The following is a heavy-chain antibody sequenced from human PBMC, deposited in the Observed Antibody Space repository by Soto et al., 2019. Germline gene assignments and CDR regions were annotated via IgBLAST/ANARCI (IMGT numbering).Heavy chain of an antibody. J-gene: IGHJ6*02. D-gene: IGHD3-22*01. CDR2: IKQDGSEK. Sequence: SGGSLRLSCAASGFTFSSYWMSWVRQAPGKGLEWVANIKQDGSEKYYVDSVKGRFTISRDNAKNSLYLQMNSLRAEDTAVYYCARDDGYSGHFYYYYYGMDVWGQGTLVTVSS. V-gene: IGHV3-7*05. CDR1: GFTFSSYW. CDR3: ARDDGYSGHFYYYYYGMDV.